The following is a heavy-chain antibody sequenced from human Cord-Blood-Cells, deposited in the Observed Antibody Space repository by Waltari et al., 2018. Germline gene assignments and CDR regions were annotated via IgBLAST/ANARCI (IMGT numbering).Heavy chain of an antibody. CDR3: AARYCSSTSCFDY. D-gene: IGHD2-2*01. V-gene: IGHV3-7*01. J-gene: IGHJ4*02. CDR2: IKQDGSEK. CDR1: GFTFSSYW. Sequence: EVQLVESGGGLVQPGGSLRLSCADSGFTFSSYWMSWVPQAPGKGLEWVANIKQDGSEKYYVDSVKGRFTISRDNAKNSLYLQMNSLRAEDTAVYYCAARYCSSTSCFDYWGQGTLVTVSS.